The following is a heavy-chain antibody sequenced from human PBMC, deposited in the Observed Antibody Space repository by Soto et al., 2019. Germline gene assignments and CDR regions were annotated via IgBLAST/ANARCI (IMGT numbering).Heavy chain of an antibody. J-gene: IGHJ4*02. CDR3: ASDGFPLTGSSGSSFDY. V-gene: IGHV1-46*01. Sequence: ASVKVSCKASGYTFTSYYMHWVRQAPGQGLEWMGIINPSGGSTSYAQKFQGRVTMTRDTSTSTVYMELSSLRSEDTAVYYCASDGFPLTGSSGSSFDYWGQGTLVTVSS. D-gene: IGHD3-22*01. CDR1: GYTFTSYY. CDR2: INPSGGST.